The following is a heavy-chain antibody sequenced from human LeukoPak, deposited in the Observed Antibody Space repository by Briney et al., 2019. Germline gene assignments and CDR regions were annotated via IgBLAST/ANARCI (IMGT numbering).Heavy chain of an antibody. J-gene: IGHJ3*02. D-gene: IGHD6-13*01. CDR1: GFTFTSYA. Sequence: GGSLRLSCAASGFTFTSYAMSWVRQAPGKGLEWVSAISGSGGSTYYADSVKGRFTISRDNSKNTLYLQMNSLRVDDTAVYYCAKDRESYSSDGFDIWGQGTMVTVSS. CDR2: ISGSGGST. CDR3: AKDRESYSSDGFDI. V-gene: IGHV3-23*01.